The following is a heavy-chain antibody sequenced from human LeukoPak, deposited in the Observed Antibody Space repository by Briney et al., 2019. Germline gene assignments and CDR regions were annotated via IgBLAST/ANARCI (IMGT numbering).Heavy chain of an antibody. CDR1: GFTFSSYG. CDR3: ARAPLTIRHWFDP. J-gene: IGHJ5*02. Sequence: GGSLRLSCAASGFTFSSYGMHWVRQAPGKGLEWVAFIRYDGSNKYYADSVKGRFTISRDNSKNTLYLQMNSLRAEDTAVYYCARAPLTIRHWFDPWGQGTLVTVSS. CDR2: IRYDGSNK. D-gene: IGHD3-16*01. V-gene: IGHV3-30*02.